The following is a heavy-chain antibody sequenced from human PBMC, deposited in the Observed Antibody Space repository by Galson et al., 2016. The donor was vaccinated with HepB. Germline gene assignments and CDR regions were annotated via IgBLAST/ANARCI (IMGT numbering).Heavy chain of an antibody. V-gene: IGHV3-33*06. CDR3: AKGHDNNNYAFDY. CDR2: IWYDGSNK. Sequence: SLRLSCAASGFTFSNYAMHWVRQAPGKGLEWVAVIWYDGSNKYYADSVKGRFTISRDNSKNTLYLQMNSLRAEDTAVYYCAKGHDNNNYAFDYWGQGTLVTVSS. CDR1: GFTFSNYA. D-gene: IGHD4-11*01. J-gene: IGHJ4*02.